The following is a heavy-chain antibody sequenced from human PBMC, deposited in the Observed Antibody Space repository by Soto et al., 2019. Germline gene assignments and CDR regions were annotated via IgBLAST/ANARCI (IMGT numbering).Heavy chain of an antibody. Sequence: GGSLRLSCAASGFTFSSYGMHWVRQAPGKGLEWVAVIWYDGSNKYYADSVKGRFTISRDNSKNTLYLKMNSLRAEDTAVYYCARDQARSRITGTSRFDPWGQGTLVTVSS. J-gene: IGHJ5*02. V-gene: IGHV3-33*01. CDR1: GFTFSSYG. CDR2: IWYDGSNK. D-gene: IGHD1-20*01. CDR3: ARDQARSRITGTSRFDP.